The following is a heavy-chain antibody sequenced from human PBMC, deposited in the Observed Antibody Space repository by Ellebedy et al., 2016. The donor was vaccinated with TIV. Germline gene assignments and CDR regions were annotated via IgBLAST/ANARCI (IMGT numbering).Heavy chain of an antibody. CDR2: IWFDRSKE. CDR1: GFTFGRYG. V-gene: IGHV3-33*01. CDR3: ARPSYQLLSYYFDS. Sequence: PGGSLRLSCAASGFTFGRYGMHWVRQAPGKGLEWVAVIWFDRSKEFYADSVKGRFTISRDDSKNEVFLQMSSLRAEDTAVYYCARPSYQLLSYYFDSWGQGTLVTVSS. D-gene: IGHD2-2*01. J-gene: IGHJ4*02.